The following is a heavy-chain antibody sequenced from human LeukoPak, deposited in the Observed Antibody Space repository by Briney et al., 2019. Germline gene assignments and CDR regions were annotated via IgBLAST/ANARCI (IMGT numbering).Heavy chain of an antibody. CDR2: IKSKTDGGTT. Sequence: SGGSLRLSCAASGFTFSNAWMSWVRQAPGKGLEWVGRIKSKTDGGTTDYAAPVKGRFTISRDDSKNTLYLQMNSLKTEDTAVYYCAKKNYDFWSAFDPWGQGTLVTVSS. V-gene: IGHV3-15*01. CDR1: GFTFSNAW. CDR3: AKKNYDFWSAFDP. D-gene: IGHD3-3*01. J-gene: IGHJ5*02.